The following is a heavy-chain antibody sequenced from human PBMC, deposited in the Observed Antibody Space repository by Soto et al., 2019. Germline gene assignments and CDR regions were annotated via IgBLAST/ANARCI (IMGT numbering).Heavy chain of an antibody. CDR1: GFTFSSYD. Sequence: GGSLRLSCAASGFTFSSYDMHWVRQATGKGLEWVSAIDTAGDTYYPGSVKGRFTISRENAKNSLYLQMNSLRAEDTAVYYCARFYYDSSGYLPSPYYYYYGMDVWGQGTTVTVS. CDR2: IDTAGDT. D-gene: IGHD3-22*01. J-gene: IGHJ6*02. CDR3: ARFYYDSSGYLPSPYYYYYGMDV. V-gene: IGHV3-13*04.